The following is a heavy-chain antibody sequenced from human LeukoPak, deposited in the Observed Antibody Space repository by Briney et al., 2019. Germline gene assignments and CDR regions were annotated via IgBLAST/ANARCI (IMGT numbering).Heavy chain of an antibody. CDR1: GFTFSSYG. Sequence: PGGPLRPSCEASGFTFSSYGMHWARKAQGKGLGWGAFIRYDGSNKYYADSVKGRFTISRDNSKNTLYLQMNSLRAEDTAVYYCAKDRNRMNNWNAAYYFDYWGQGTLVTVSS. CDR2: IRYDGSNK. J-gene: IGHJ4*02. V-gene: IGHV3-30*02. D-gene: IGHD1-20*01. CDR3: AKDRNRMNNWNAAYYFDY.